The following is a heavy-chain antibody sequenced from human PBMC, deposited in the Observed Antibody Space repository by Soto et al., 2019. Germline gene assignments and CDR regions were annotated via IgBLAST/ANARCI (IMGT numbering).Heavy chain of an antibody. Sequence: EVQLLESGGGLVQPGGSLRISCLASGFTFSRNAMSWVRKAPGKWLEWVSAISASGGTTYSADSVKGRFAVSRDNTNNTWYLQVDSLSAEDTAVYYCARQRAEVVSGSDTVSLDNWGEGSLVTVSS. J-gene: IGHJ4*02. CDR2: ISASGGTT. CDR3: ARQRAEVVSGSDTVSLDN. D-gene: IGHD3-10*01. CDR1: GFTFSRNA. V-gene: IGHV3-23*01.